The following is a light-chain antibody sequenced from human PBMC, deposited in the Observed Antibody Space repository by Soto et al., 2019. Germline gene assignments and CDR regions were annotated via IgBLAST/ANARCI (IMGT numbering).Light chain of an antibody. V-gene: IGKV3-11*01. CDR3: HQRQYWPPIT. CDR2: DAS. J-gene: IGKJ5*01. CDR1: QTISSK. Sequence: EIVMTQSPATLSVSPGERATXXXXXSQTISSKLAWYQQTPGQAPRLLISDASNRASGIPARFSGSGSGTDFTLTISSLEPEDFAVYYCHQRQYWPPITFGQGTRLEI.